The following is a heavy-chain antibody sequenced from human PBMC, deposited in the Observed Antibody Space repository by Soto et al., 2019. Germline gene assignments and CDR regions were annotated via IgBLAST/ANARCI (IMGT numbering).Heavy chain of an antibody. CDR1: TFTFNDHA. D-gene: IGHD1-1*01. CDR2: ITAGGNT. Sequence: PGGVLRPPXAASTFTFNDHAMNWVRQGPGKGLEWVLQITAGGNTYYADSVKGRFTISRDNSKNTLYLQMNSLRADDTAVYYCAKCTTATSSRADYWGQGILVTVSS. CDR3: AKCTTATSSRADY. J-gene: IGHJ4*02. V-gene: IGHV3-23*01.